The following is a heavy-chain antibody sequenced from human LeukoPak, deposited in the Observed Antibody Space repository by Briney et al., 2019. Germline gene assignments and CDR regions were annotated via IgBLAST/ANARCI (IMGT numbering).Heavy chain of an antibody. V-gene: IGHV3-48*03. CDR3: ARGLTAAAYGGY. J-gene: IGHJ4*02. D-gene: IGHD2-2*01. CDR2: ISSSGSTI. CDR1: GFTFSSYE. Sequence: GGFLRLSCAASGFTFSSYEMNWVRQAPGKGLEWVSYISSSGSTIYYADSVKGRFTISRDNAKNSLYLQMNSLRAEDTAVYYCARGLTAAAYGGYWGQGTLVTVSS.